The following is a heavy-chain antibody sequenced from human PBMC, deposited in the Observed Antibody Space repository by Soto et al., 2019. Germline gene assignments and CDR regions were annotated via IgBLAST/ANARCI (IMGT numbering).Heavy chain of an antibody. V-gene: IGHV1-46*01. Sequence: GASVKVSCKASGDTFTSYYMHWVRQAPGQGLEWMGIINPSGDTSYAQKFQGRVTMTRDTSTSTVYMELSSLRSEDTAVSYCARVYCSGGGCYGIDYWGQGTLVTVSS. J-gene: IGHJ4*02. CDR2: INPSGDT. D-gene: IGHD2-15*01. CDR1: GDTFTSYY. CDR3: ARVYCSGGGCYGIDY.